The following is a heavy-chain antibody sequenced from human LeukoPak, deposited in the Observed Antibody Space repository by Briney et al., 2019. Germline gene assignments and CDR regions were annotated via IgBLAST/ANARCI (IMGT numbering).Heavy chain of an antibody. D-gene: IGHD1-1*01. CDR2: IRSKAYGETA. J-gene: IGHJ4*02. V-gene: IGHV3-49*03. CDR3: TRDRGAYNLYDY. CDR1: GFTFGDYA. Sequence: GGSLRLSCTASGFTFGDYAMSWIRQAPGKGLEWVGSIRSKAYGETADYAASVKGRFTVSRDDSKAIAYLQMNSLKTEDTAVYHCTRDRGAYNLYDYWGQGTLVTVSS.